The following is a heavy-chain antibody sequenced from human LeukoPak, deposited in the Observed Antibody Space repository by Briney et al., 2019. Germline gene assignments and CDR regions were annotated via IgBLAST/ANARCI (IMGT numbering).Heavy chain of an antibody. CDR1: GGSISSSSYY. CDR3: ARLVQTYYSDY. J-gene: IGHJ4*02. Sequence: SETLSLTCTVSGGSISSSSYYWGWIRQPPGKGLEWIGSIYYSGSTYYNPSLKSRVTISVDTSKNQFSLKLSSVTAADTAGYYCARLVQTYYSDYLGQGSLVTVSS. CDR2: IYYSGST. V-gene: IGHV4-39*01.